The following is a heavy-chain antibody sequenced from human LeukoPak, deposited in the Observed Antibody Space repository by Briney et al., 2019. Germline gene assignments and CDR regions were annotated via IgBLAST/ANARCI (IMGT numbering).Heavy chain of an antibody. Sequence: SETLSLTCAVYGGSFSGYYWSWIRQPPGKGLEWIGEINHSGSTNYNPSLKSRVTISVDTSKNQFSLKLSSVTAADTAVYYCARVHPLGTYYDILTGYPRRSFDYWDQGTLVTVSS. CDR3: ARVHPLGTYYDILTGYPRRSFDY. V-gene: IGHV4-34*01. D-gene: IGHD3-9*01. J-gene: IGHJ4*02. CDR2: INHSGST. CDR1: GGSFSGYY.